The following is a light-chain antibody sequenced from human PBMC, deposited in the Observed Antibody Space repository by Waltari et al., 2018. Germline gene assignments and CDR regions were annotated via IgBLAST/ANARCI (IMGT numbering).Light chain of an antibody. V-gene: IGLV4-69*01. J-gene: IGLJ3*02. CDR2: INSDGSH. CDR3: QTGGHGTWV. CDR1: SGHSTNI. Sequence: QLVLTQSPSASASLGASVKLTCTLSSGHSTNIIAWLQQQPEKGPRYLMNINSDGSHKKGVGIPGRFAGSSSGAWRYLTSSSLQAEDEADYYCQTGGHGTWVFGGGTRLTVL.